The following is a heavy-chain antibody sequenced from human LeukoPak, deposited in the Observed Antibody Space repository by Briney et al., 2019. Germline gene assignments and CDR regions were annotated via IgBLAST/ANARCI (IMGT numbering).Heavy chain of an antibody. CDR1: GFTFSGSA. CDR3: ARDLRLI. J-gene: IGHJ4*02. D-gene: IGHD2-8*01. CDR2: IRSKADT. Sequence: GGSLELSCAASGFTFSGSAIHWVRQASGRGLEWVGRIRSKADTAYAASVKGRFTISRDNAKNSLYLQMNSLRDEDTAVYYCARDLRLIWGQGTLVTVSS. V-gene: IGHV3-73*01.